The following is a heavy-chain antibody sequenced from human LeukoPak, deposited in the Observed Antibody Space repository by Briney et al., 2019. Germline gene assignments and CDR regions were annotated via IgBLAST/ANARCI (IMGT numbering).Heavy chain of an antibody. V-gene: IGHV1-69*13. D-gene: IGHD4-17*01. Sequence: ASVKVSCKASGGTFSSYAISWVRQAPGHGLEWMGGIIPIFGTANYAQKFQGRVTITADESTSTAYMELSSLRSEDTAVYYCARALSGGYGDYYVWFDPWGQGTLVTVSS. CDR3: ARALSGGYGDYYVWFDP. CDR1: GGTFSSYA. CDR2: IIPIFGTA. J-gene: IGHJ5*02.